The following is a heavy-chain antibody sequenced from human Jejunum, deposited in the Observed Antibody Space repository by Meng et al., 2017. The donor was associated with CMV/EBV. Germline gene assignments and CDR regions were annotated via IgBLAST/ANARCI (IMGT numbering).Heavy chain of an antibody. J-gene: IGHJ6*02. CDR1: FTFSSFT. V-gene: IGHV3-30*04. Sequence: FTFSSFTMHWVRQAPGKGLEWVSVVSYDGSDKYYVDSVKGRFTISRDNSKSTLYLQMNSLRVEDTAVYYCAKDITDFGVAGRGIDVWGQGITVTVSS. D-gene: IGHD3-3*01. CDR3: AKDITDFGVAGRGIDV. CDR2: VSYDGSDK.